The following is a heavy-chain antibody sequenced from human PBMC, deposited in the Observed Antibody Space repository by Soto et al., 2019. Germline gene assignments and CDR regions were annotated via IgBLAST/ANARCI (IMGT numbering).Heavy chain of an antibody. V-gene: IGHV3-30*18. Sequence: QVQLVESGGGVVQPGRSLRLSCAASGFTFSSYGMHWVRQAPGKGLEWEAVITYDGSNKYYADSVKGRFTISRDNSKNTMYLQMNSLRAEDTAVYYCAKDLFVRGYSGYEADCWGQGTLVTFAS. CDR3: AKDLFVRGYSGYEADC. CDR2: ITYDGSNK. D-gene: IGHD5-12*01. CDR1: GFTFSSYG. J-gene: IGHJ4*02.